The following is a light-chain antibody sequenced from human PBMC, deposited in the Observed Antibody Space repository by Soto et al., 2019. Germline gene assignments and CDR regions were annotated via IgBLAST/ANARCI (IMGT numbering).Light chain of an antibody. Sequence: DIQMTQSPSSLSASVGDRVTITCQASQDITLYLNWYQHKPGKAPNLLIHDVSTLETGVPARFSGRGSGTTFTLTIINLQPEDVATYYCQQYDSRPNTFGQGTKLDIK. J-gene: IGKJ2*01. CDR2: DVS. V-gene: IGKV1-33*01. CDR1: QDITLY. CDR3: QQYDSRPNT.